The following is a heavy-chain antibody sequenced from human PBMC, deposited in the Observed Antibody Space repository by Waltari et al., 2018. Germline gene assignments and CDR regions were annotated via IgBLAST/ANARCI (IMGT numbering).Heavy chain of an antibody. J-gene: IGHJ1*01. CDR1: GGTFSSYT. CDR2: IIPILGIA. CDR3: ARDLTTVVSAEYFQH. D-gene: IGHD4-17*01. Sequence: QVQLVQSGAEVKKPGSSVKVSCKASGGTFSSYTISWVRQAPGQGLEWMGRIIPILGIANYAQKFQGRVTITADKSTSTAYMELSSLRSEDTAAYYCARDLTTVVSAEYFQHWGQGTLVTVSS. V-gene: IGHV1-69*08.